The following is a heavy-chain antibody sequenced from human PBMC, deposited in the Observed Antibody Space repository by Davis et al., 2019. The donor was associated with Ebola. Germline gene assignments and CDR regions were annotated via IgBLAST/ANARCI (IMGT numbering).Heavy chain of an antibody. Sequence: PGGSLRLSCAASGFIFSTYAMSWVRQAPGKGLEWVSGLGGSGTTTYYADSVKGRFTISRDNSKNTLYLQMNTLRAEDTAVYYCAKRGASWRYFDYWGQGTLVTVSS. CDR2: LGGSGTTT. CDR1: GFIFSTYA. J-gene: IGHJ4*02. D-gene: IGHD3-16*01. V-gene: IGHV3-23*01. CDR3: AKRGASWRYFDY.